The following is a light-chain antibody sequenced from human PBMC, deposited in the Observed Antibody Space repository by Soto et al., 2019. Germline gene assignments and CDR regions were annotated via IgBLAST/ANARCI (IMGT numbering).Light chain of an antibody. CDR3: QYHDDH. CDR2: DAS. V-gene: IGKV1-5*01. Sequence: DIRMTQSPSTLSASVGDRVTITCRASQSIRTWLAWYQQKPGKAPKLLIHDASRVSGGVPSRFSGSGSDTEFTLTISSLQRDDFATYYCQYHDDHFGPGTRVDIK. J-gene: IGKJ3*01. CDR1: QSIRTW.